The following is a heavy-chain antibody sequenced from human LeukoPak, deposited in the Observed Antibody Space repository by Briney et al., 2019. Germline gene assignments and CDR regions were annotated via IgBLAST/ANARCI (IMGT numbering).Heavy chain of an antibody. CDR3: AKDRIVMSGFFDY. V-gene: IGHV3-23*01. Sequence: PGGSLRLSCAASGFTFSSYAMSWVRQAPGKGLEWVSGISGRDGNTYYADSVKGRFTISRDNSENTLYLQMISLRVEDTAIYYCAKDRIVMSGFFDYWGQGTLVTVSS. J-gene: IGHJ4*02. CDR1: GFTFSSYA. CDR2: ISGRDGNT. D-gene: IGHD6-19*01.